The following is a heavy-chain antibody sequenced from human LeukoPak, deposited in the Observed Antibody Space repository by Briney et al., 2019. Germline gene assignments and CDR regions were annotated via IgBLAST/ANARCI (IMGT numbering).Heavy chain of an antibody. CDR3: ARDPYSGNYGNYYYYYMDV. Sequence: GGSLRLSCAASGFTLSSYEMNWVRQAPGKGLEWVSYISSSGSTIYYADSVKGRFTISRDNAKNSLYLQMNSLGPEDTAVYYCARDPYSGNYGNYYYYYMDVWGKGTTVTISS. CDR1: GFTLSSYE. V-gene: IGHV3-48*03. J-gene: IGHJ6*03. CDR2: ISSSGSTI. D-gene: IGHD1-26*01.